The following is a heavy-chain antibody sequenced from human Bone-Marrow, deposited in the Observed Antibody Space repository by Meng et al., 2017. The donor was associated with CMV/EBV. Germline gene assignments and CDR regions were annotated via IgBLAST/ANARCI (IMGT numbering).Heavy chain of an antibody. CDR2: ISAYNGNT. V-gene: IGHV1-18*01. CDR1: VYTFTSYG. J-gene: IGHJ4*02. D-gene: IGHD3-16*01. CDR3: AGDMRGDY. Sequence: KVSCKASVYTFTSYGISWVRQAPGQGLEWMGGISAYNGNTNYTQKLQGRVTMTTDTSTSTAYMELRSLRSDDTAVYYCAGDMRGDYWGQGTLVTVSS.